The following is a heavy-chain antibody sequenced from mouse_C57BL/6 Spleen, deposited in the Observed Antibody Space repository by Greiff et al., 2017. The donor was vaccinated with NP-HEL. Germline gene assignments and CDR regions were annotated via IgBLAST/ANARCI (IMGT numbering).Heavy chain of an antibody. CDR2: ISSGSSTI. D-gene: IGHD1-1*01. J-gene: IGHJ4*01. CDR1: GFTFSDYG. CDR3: ARGGPYYYGSPRAMDY. Sequence: EVHLVESGGGLVKPGGSLKLSCAASGFTFSDYGMHWVRQAPEKGLEWVAYISSGSSTIYYADTVKGRFTISRDKAKNTLFLKMTSLRSEDTAMYYGARGGPYYYGSPRAMDYWGQGTSVTVSS. V-gene: IGHV5-17*01.